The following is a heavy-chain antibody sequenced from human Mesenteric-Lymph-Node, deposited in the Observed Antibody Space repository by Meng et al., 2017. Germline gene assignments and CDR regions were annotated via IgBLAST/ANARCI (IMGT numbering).Heavy chain of an antibody. CDR2: VSGSGGNV. CDR1: DFTFSTSA. D-gene: IGHD2/OR15-2a*01. Sequence: GESLKISCAASDFTFSTSAMNWVRQAPGKGLEWVSGVSGSGGNVYYADSVKGRFTISRDNSKNTLYLQMNSLRGEDTAVYYCARRDSALSRYAFDVWGQGTMVTVSS. V-gene: IGHV3-23*01. CDR3: ARRDSALSRYAFDV. J-gene: IGHJ3*01.